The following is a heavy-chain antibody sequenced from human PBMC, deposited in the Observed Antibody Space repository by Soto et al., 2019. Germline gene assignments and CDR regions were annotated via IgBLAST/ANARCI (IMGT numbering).Heavy chain of an antibody. CDR3: AASIFYYGMDV. Sequence: GESLKISCKGSGYSFTSYWIGWVRQKPGKGLEWMGRIDPSDSQTYYSPSFRGHVTISATKSITTTYLQWSSLKASDTAIYYCAASIFYYGMDVWGQGTTVTVSS. CDR2: IDPSDSQT. J-gene: IGHJ6*02. CDR1: GYSFTSYW. V-gene: IGHV5-10-1*01.